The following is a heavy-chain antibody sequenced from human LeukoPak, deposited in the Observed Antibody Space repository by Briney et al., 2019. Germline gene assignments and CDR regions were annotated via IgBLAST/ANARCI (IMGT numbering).Heavy chain of an antibody. D-gene: IGHD1-7*01. Sequence: GGSLRLSCAASGFTFSSYAMSWVRQAPGKGLEWVSAISGSGGSTYYADSVKGRFTISRDNSKNTLYLQMNSLRAEDTAVYYCARGSGKGTTPNWFDPWGQGTLVTVSS. CDR3: ARGSGKGTTPNWFDP. V-gene: IGHV3-23*01. J-gene: IGHJ5*02. CDR1: GFTFSSYA. CDR2: ISGSGGST.